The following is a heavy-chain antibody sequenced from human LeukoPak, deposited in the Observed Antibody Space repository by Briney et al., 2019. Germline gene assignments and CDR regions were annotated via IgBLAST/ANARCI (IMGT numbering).Heavy chain of an antibody. CDR3: VRLRWELLAPYFDH. J-gene: IGHJ4*02. Sequence: SETLSLTCSVSTDSTNTYYWSWIRQSPGKGLECIGRIYHRGSTQYNPSFKSLDTISIDMSKNELSLKVRSVTVAHPPMYYCVRLRWELLAPYFDHWGQGAFVIVSS. CDR2: IYHRGST. CDR1: TDSTNTYY. D-gene: IGHD2-15*01. V-gene: IGHV4-59*01.